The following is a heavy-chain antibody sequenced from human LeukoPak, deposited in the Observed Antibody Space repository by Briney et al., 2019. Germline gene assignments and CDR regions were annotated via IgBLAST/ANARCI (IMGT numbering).Heavy chain of an antibody. D-gene: IGHD3-10*01. J-gene: IGHJ4*02. CDR3: AKRWDGSGSYFFDY. Sequence: GGSLRLSYAASGFTLNSYALSWVRQAPGKGLEWVSAISGSGGSTYYADSVKGRFTISRDNSKNTLYLQMNSLRAEDTAVYYCAKRWDGSGSYFFDYWGQGPLVTVSS. V-gene: IGHV3-23*01. CDR1: GFTLNSYA. CDR2: ISGSGGST.